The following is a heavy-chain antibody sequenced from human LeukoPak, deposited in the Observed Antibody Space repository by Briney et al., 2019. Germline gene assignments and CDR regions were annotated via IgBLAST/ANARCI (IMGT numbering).Heavy chain of an antibody. CDR3: ARDYDILTPGGY. D-gene: IGHD3-9*01. CDR1: GSTFSSYA. CDR2: ISGSGGST. V-gene: IGHV3-23*01. Sequence: GGSLRLSCAASGSTFSSYAMRWVRQAPGKGLEWVSAISGSGGSTYYADSVKGRFTISRDNSKNTLYLQMNSLRAEDTAVYYCARDYDILTPGGYWGQGTLVTVSS. J-gene: IGHJ4*02.